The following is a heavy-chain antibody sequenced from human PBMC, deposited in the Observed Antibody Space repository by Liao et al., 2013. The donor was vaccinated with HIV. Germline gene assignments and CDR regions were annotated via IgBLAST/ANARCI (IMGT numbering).Heavy chain of an antibody. CDR1: GGSFSGYY. CDR2: INHSGST. CDR3: ARGEHSGYGRYFDY. J-gene: IGHJ4*02. Sequence: QVQLQQWGAGLLKPSETLSLTCAVYGGSFSGYYWSWIRQPPGKGLEWIGEINHSGSTNYNPSLKSRVTISVDTSKNQFSLKLSSVTAADTAVYYCARGEHSGYGRYFDYWGQGTLVTVSS. V-gene: IGHV4-34*01. D-gene: IGHD5-12*01.